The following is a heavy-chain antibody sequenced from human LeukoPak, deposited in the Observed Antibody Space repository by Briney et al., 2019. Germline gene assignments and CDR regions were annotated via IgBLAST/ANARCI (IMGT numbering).Heavy chain of an antibody. V-gene: IGHV3-48*01. Sequence: GGSLRLSCAASGFTFSSYTMNWVRQAPGKGLEWVSYISSSSSTIYYADSVKGRFTISRDNAKNSLYLQMNSLRAEDTAVYYCAKGSYYDFWSGYYSDAFDIWGQGTMVTVSS. CDR1: GFTFSSYT. J-gene: IGHJ3*02. D-gene: IGHD3-3*01. CDR2: ISSSSSTI. CDR3: AKGSYYDFWSGYYSDAFDI.